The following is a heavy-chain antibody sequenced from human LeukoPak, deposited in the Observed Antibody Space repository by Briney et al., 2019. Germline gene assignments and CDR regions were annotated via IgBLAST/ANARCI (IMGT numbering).Heavy chain of an antibody. CDR3: ARGLTTVTTTWWFDP. V-gene: IGHV4-39*07. D-gene: IGHD4-17*01. J-gene: IGHJ5*02. CDR2: IYYSGYT. CDR1: GGSISSSRYY. Sequence: SETLSLTCSVSGGSISSSRYYWGWIRQPPGKGLEWIGSIYYSGYTYYNPSLKSRTTISVDTSKNHFSLKLSSVTAADTAVYYCARGLTTVTTTWWFDPWGQGTLVSVSS.